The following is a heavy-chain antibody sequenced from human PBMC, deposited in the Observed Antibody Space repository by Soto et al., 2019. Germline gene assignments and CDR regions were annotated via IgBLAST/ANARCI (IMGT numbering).Heavy chain of an antibody. V-gene: IGHV4-34*01. D-gene: IGHD3-16*01. J-gene: IGHJ5*02. CDR2: INHSGST. CDR3: ARGSYGLHFGAGAREYNWFDP. CDR1: GGSFSGYY. Sequence: SETLSLTCAVYGGSFSGYYWIWIRQPPGKGLEWIGEINHSGSTNYNPSLKSRVTISVDTSKNQFSLKLSSVTAADTAVYYCARGSYGLHFGAGAREYNWFDPWGQGTLVTVSS.